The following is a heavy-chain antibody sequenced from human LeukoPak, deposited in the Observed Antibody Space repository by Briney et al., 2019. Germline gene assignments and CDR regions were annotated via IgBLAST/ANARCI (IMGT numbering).Heavy chain of an antibody. CDR2: IYYSGST. V-gene: IGHV4-30-4*01. J-gene: IGHJ4*02. D-gene: IGHD3-10*01. Sequence: PSETLSLTCTVSGGSISSGDYYWSWIRQPPGKGPEWIGYIYYSGSTYYNPSLKSRVTISVDTSKNQFSLKLSSVTAADTAVYYCARAAYGSGSYYTPDYWGQGTLVTVSS. CDR1: GGSISSGDYY. CDR3: ARAAYGSGSYYTPDY.